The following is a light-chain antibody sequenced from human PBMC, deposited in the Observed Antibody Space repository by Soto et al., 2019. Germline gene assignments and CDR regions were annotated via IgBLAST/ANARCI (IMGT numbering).Light chain of an antibody. V-gene: IGLV2-8*01. J-gene: IGLJ1*01. CDR1: SSDVGGYNY. Sequence: QSVLTQPPSASGSPRQSVTISCTGTSSDVGGYNYVSWYQQHPGKAPKLMIYEVSKRPSGVPDRFSGSKSGNTASLTVSGLQAEDEADYYCSSYAGSSSYVFGTGTQLTVL. CDR2: EVS. CDR3: SSYAGSSSYV.